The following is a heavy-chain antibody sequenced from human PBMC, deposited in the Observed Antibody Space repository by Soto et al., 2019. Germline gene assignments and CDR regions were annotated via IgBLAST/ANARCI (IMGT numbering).Heavy chain of an antibody. J-gene: IGHJ4*02. V-gene: IGHV4-34*01. D-gene: IGHD5-12*01. Sequence: SETLSLTCAVYGGSFSGYYWSWIRQPPGKGLEWIGEINHSGSTNYNPSLKSRVTISVDTSKNQFSLKLSSVTAADTAVYYCARGYRAPFFWDGYDDQRDFFDFWSQGTLVPVSS. CDR2: INHSGST. CDR1: GGSFSGYY. CDR3: ARGYRAPFFWDGYDDQRDFFDF.